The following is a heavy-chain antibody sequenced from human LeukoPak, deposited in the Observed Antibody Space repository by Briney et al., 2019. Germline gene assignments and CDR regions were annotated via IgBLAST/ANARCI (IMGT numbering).Heavy chain of an antibody. V-gene: IGHV4-39*01. CDR2: IYYSGST. Sequence: SETLSLTCTVSGGSISSSSYSWGWIRQPPGKGLEWIGSIYYSGSTYYNPSLKSRVTISVDTSKNQFSLKLSSVTAADTAVYYCARASSSFEYWGQGTLVTVSS. D-gene: IGHD6-19*01. CDR3: ARASSSFEY. CDR1: GGSISSSSYS. J-gene: IGHJ4*02.